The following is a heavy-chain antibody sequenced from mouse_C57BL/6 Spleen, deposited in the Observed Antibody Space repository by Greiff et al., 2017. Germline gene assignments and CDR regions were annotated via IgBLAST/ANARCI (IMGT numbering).Heavy chain of an antibody. J-gene: IGHJ2*01. V-gene: IGHV1-82*01. Sequence: QVQLQQSGPELVKPGASVKISCKASGYAFSSSWMNWVKQRPGTGLEWIGRIYPGDGDTNYNGKFKGKATLTADKSSSTAYMQLSSLTSEDSAVYFCARWGAYYFDYWGQGTTLTVSS. CDR1: GYAFSSSW. CDR2: IYPGDGDT. CDR3: ARWGAYYFDY.